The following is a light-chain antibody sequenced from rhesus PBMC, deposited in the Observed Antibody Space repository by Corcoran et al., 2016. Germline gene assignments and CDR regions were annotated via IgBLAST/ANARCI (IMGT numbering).Light chain of an antibody. J-gene: IGKJ2*01. CDR2: KAS. CDR3: LQYSSSPCT. V-gene: IGKV1-22*01. CDR1: QSISSW. Sequence: DIQMTQSPSSLSASVGDTVTITCRASQSISSWLDWYQQKPGKAPKLLIYKASSLQSGVPSRFSGSGSGTDFTLNISSLQPEDFATYYCLQYSSSPCTFGQGTKVEIK.